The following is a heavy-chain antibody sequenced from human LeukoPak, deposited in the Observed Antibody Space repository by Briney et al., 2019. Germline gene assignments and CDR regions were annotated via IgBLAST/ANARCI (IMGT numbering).Heavy chain of an antibody. J-gene: IGHJ4*02. CDR1: GYTFTGYY. D-gene: IGHD4-17*01. V-gene: IGHV1-2*02. CDR2: INPNSGGT. CDR3: ARDTATVTTPQIDY. Sequence: ASVKVSCTASGYTFTGYYLHWVRQAPGQGLEWMGWINPNSGGTNYAQKFQGRVTMTRDTSISTAYMELSRLRSDDTAVYYCARDTATVTTPQIDYWGQGTLVTVSS.